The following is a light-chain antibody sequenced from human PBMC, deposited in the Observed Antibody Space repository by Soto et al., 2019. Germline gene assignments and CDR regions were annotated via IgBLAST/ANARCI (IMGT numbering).Light chain of an antibody. CDR1: QGISNW. V-gene: IGKV1-12*01. Sequence: DFQMTQSPSSVSAAVGDRVTITCRASQGISNWLAWYQQKPGKAPKLLLYAASSLQSVVPSRFRGSGSWPDFTLTIRSLKPEDFASYACHQANSLPITFGGGTQVEI. CDR2: AAS. J-gene: IGKJ4*01. CDR3: HQANSLPIT.